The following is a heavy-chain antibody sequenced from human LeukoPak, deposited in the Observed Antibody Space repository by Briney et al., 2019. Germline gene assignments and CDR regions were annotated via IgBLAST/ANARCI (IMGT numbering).Heavy chain of an antibody. V-gene: IGHV3-48*03. CDR2: ISPSSTRI. CDR1: GFTFSSYD. CDR3: ARNLPAADY. J-gene: IGHJ4*02. D-gene: IGHD2-2*01. Sequence: GGSLRLSCAASGFTFSSYDMNWVRQAPGKGLEWVSYISPSSTRIDYAASVRGRFTISRDNAKNSLYLQMSSLRAEDTAVYYCARNLPAADYWGQGTLVTVSS.